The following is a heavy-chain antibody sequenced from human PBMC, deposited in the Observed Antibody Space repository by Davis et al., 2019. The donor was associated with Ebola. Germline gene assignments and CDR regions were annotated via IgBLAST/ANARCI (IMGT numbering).Heavy chain of an antibody. J-gene: IGHJ3*02. CDR2: IFYSGST. CDR3: ASSGWYGYAFDI. V-gene: IGHV4-61*08. CDR1: GGSISSGGSS. Sequence: SETLSLTCAVSGGSISSGGSSWSWIRQPPGKGLEWIGFIFYSGSTNYNPSLKSRVAISVDTSKNQFSLKLSSVTAADTAVYYCASSGWYGYAFDIWGQGTMVTVSS. D-gene: IGHD6-19*01.